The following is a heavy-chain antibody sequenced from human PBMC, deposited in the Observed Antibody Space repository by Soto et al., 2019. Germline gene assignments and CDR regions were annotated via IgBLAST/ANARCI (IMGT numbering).Heavy chain of an antibody. Sequence: GGSLRLSCAASGFPVSSNYMSWVRQAPGKGLEWVSVIYSGGSTYYADSVKGRFTISRDNSKNTLYLQMNSLRAEDTAGYYCARGDYYDSSGSFDYWGQGTLVTVFS. CDR2: IYSGGST. V-gene: IGHV3-53*01. CDR1: GFPVSSNY. J-gene: IGHJ4*02. CDR3: ARGDYYDSSGSFDY. D-gene: IGHD3-22*01.